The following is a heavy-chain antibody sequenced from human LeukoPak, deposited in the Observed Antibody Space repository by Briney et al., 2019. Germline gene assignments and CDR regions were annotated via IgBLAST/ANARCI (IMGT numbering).Heavy chain of an antibody. CDR1: GFTFSDYY. CDR2: ISSSGSTI. D-gene: IGHD3-10*01. V-gene: IGHV3-11*01. J-gene: IGHJ5*02. CDR3: ARDCQLLWFGLEYNWFDP. Sequence: GGSLRLSCAASGFTFSDYYMSWIRQAPGKGLEWVSYISSSGSTIYYADSVKGRFTISRDNAKNSLYLQMNSLRAEDTAVYYCARDCQLLWFGLEYNWFDPWGQGTLVSVSS.